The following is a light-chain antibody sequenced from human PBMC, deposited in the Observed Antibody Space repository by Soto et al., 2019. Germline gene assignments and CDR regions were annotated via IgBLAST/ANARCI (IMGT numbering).Light chain of an antibody. V-gene: IGLV1-44*01. CDR2: SSN. CDR3: AAWDDSLNGYV. Sequence: QSVLNQPPSASGTPGQRVPISCSGSSSNIGSNTVNWYQQLPGTAPKLLIYSSNQRPSGVPDRFSGSKSGTSASLAISGLQSEDEADYYCAAWDDSLNGYVFGTGTKVTVL. CDR1: SSNIGSNT. J-gene: IGLJ1*01.